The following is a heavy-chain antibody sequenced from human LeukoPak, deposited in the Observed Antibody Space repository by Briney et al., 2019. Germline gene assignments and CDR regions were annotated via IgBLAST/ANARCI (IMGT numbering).Heavy chain of an antibody. CDR1: GFTFSSYG. CDR3: AGGNIVATHYFDY. V-gene: IGHV3-33*01. D-gene: IGHD5-12*01. J-gene: IGHJ4*02. CDR2: IWYDGSNK. Sequence: PGRSLRLSCAASGFTFSSYGMHWVRQAPGKGLEWVAVIWYDGSNKYYADSVKGRFTISRDNSKNTLYLQMNSLRAEDTAVYYCAGGNIVATHYFDYWGQGTLVTVSS.